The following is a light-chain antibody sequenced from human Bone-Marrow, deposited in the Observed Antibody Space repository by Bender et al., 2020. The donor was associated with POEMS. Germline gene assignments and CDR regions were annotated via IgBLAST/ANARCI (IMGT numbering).Light chain of an antibody. J-gene: IGLJ2*01. CDR2: GNN. CDR3: QSYDMSLSAVV. V-gene: IGLV1-40*01. CDR1: ISNIGATFD. Sequence: QSVLTQPPSVSGAPGQRVTISCTGSISNIGATFDVHWYQHLPGTAPKLLIYGNNNRPSGVPDRISASKSGTSASLAITGLQAEDEADYYCQSYDMSLSAVVFGGGTTLTVL.